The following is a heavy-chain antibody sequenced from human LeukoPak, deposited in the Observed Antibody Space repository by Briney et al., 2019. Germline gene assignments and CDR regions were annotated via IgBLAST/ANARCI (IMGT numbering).Heavy chain of an antibody. CDR1: GGSFSGYY. D-gene: IGHD3-10*01. Sequence: SETLSLTCAVYGGSFSGYYWSWIRQPPGKGLEWIGEINHSGSTNYNPSLKSRVTISVDTSKNQFSLKLSSETAADTAVYYCARGPQGVWFGELPNWGQGTLVTVSS. CDR2: INHSGST. CDR3: ARGPQGVWFGELPN. J-gene: IGHJ4*02. V-gene: IGHV4-34*01.